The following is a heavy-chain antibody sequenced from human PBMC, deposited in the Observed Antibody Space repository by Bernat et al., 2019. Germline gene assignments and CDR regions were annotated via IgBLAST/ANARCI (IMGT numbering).Heavy chain of an antibody. CDR3: AKDITIFLHAFDI. CDR1: GFSINNYT. V-gene: IGHV3-23*04. CDR2: ISGSGGST. J-gene: IGHJ3*02. D-gene: IGHD3-3*01. Sequence: EVQLVESGGGLVKPGGSLRLSCAASGFSINNYTMNWVRQAPGKGLEGVSAISGSGGSTYYADSVKGRFTISRDNSKNTLYLQMNSLRAEDTAVYYCAKDITIFLHAFDIWGQGTMVTVSS.